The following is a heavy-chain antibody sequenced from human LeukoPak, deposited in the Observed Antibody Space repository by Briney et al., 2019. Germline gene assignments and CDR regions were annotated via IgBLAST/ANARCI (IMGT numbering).Heavy chain of an antibody. Sequence: SVKLSFNAFGGTFSIYAITWARQAPGQGLEWMGRIIPIFDTTNYAQICQGRVTITTDEPTHKPYLELSTLRLADTAVDLCARGDGYGYNWFESWGQGTLVTVSS. CDR3: ARGDGYGYNWFES. V-gene: IGHV1-69*05. CDR1: GGTFSIYA. J-gene: IGHJ5*01. D-gene: IGHD5-24*01. CDR2: IIPIFDTT.